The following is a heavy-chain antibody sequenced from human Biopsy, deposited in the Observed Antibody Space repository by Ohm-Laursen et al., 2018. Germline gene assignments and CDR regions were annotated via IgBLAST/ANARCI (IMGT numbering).Heavy chain of an antibody. D-gene: IGHD5-12*01. V-gene: IGHV4-34*01. Sequence: TLSLTCAVNGESSSGYFWNWIRQPPGKGLEWIGEINQSGSTKYNPSLKRRATLSADSSNSQFSLRLISVTAADTAIYYCARGSGYFKLDVWGQGTTGTVSS. CDR2: INQSGST. J-gene: IGHJ6*02. CDR1: GESSSGYF. CDR3: ARGSGYFKLDV.